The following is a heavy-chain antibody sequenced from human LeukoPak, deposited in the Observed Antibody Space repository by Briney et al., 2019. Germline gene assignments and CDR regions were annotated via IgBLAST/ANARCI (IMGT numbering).Heavy chain of an antibody. D-gene: IGHD2-2*01. CDR1: GGSISSYY. CDR3: ARQLVVVVPAEFDY. V-gene: IGHV4-59*05. CDR2: IYYSGNT. Sequence: SETLSLTCTVSGGSISSYYWSWIRQPPGKGLEWIGSIYYSGNTYYNPSLKSRVTISVDTSKNQFSLKLSSVTAADTAVYYCARQLVVVVPAEFDYWGQGTLVTVSS. J-gene: IGHJ4*02.